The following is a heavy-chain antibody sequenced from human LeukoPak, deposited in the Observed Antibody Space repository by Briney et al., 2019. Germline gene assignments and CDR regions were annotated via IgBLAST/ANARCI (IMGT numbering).Heavy chain of an antibody. Sequence: AGGSLRLSCAASGFIVSSYWMPWVRQAPGKGLVWVSRINSDGSTISYADSVKGRFTISRDNAKNTLFLQMNSLRAEDTAVYYCEAGGPRSSFDYWGQGTLVTVSS. D-gene: IGHD3-10*01. V-gene: IGHV3-74*01. J-gene: IGHJ4*02. CDR3: EAGGPRSSFDY. CDR2: INSDGSTI. CDR1: GFIVSSYW.